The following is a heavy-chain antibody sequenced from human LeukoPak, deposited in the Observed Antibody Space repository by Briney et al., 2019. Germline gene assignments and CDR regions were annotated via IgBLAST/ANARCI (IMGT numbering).Heavy chain of an antibody. CDR1: GGTFSCYA. V-gene: IGHV1-69*05. D-gene: IGHD3-22*01. Sequence: SVKVSCKASGGTFSCYAISWERQAPAQGLEWMGGIITMYCTSHYAQRFQGRVTITMDEYTSTANMELSSLRSEETAVYYCARESFDRYSSGFAFDYWGQGTLVSVSS. J-gene: IGHJ4*02. CDR2: IITMYCTS. CDR3: ARESFDRYSSGFAFDY.